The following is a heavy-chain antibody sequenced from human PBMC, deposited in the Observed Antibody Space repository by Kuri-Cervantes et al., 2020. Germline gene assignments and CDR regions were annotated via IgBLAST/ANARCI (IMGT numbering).Heavy chain of an antibody. CDR3: ARVTREWELRYFDY. J-gene: IGHJ4*02. D-gene: IGHD1-26*01. Sequence: GESLKISCAASGFTFSSYSMNWVRQAPGKGLEWVAVISYDGSNKYYADSVKGRFTISRDNAKNSLYLQMNSLRDEDTAVYYCARVTREWELRYFDYWGQGTLVTVSS. CDR1: GFTFSSYS. CDR2: ISYDGSNK. V-gene: IGHV3-30*03.